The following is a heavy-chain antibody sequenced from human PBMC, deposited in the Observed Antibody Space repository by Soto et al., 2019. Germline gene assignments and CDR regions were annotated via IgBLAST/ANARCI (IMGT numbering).Heavy chain of an antibody. CDR3: ARLCYDFWDYCCMDG. Sequence: PSETLSLTCAVYGGSFLGYYWSWIRQPPGTGLEWIGEINHSGSTNYNPSLKSRVTISVDTSKNQFSLKLSSVTAADTAVYYCARLCYDFWDYCCMDGWGQGTIVTVSS. D-gene: IGHD3-3*01. J-gene: IGHJ6*02. CDR1: GGSFLGYY. CDR2: INHSGST. V-gene: IGHV4-34*01.